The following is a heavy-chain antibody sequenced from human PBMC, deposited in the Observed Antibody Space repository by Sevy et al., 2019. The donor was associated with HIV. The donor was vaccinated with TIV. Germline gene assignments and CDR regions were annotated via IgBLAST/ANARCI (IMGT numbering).Heavy chain of an antibody. CDR2: IKQDGSEK. D-gene: IGHD6-13*01. CDR1: GFTFSSYW. J-gene: IGHJ4*02. V-gene: IGHV3-7*01. CDR3: ARRIGSSWYYFDY. Sequence: GGSLRLSCAASGFTFSSYWMSWVRQAPGKGLEWVANIKQDGSEKYYVDSVKGRFPISRDNAKNSLYLQMNSLRAEDTAVYYCARRIGSSWYYFDYWGQGTLVTVSS.